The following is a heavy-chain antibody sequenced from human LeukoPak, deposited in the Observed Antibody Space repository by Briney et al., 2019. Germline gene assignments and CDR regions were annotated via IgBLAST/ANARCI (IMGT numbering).Heavy chain of an antibody. Sequence: GASVKVSCKASGYSFTGYYIHWVRQAPGQGLAWMGWINPYSGDTTYAQKFQGRLTLTRDTSISTAYMEVSRLKSDDTAVYYCYYYYGSGSVYWGRGTLVTVSS. CDR3: YYYYGSGSVY. CDR2: INPYSGDT. J-gene: IGHJ4*02. CDR1: GYSFTGYY. D-gene: IGHD3-10*01. V-gene: IGHV1-2*02.